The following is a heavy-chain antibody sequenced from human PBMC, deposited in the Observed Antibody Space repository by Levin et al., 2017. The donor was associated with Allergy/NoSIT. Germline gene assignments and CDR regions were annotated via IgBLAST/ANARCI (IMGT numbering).Heavy chain of an antibody. CDR1: GGSISTYY. D-gene: IGHD6-19*01. Sequence: SETLSLTCTASGGSISTYYWSWIRQPPGKGLEWIGYIYHSGSTYYNPSLKSRVTISAETSKNQFYLKLTSVTAADTAVYYCASGQWLVFGYFDYGMDVWGKGTTVTVS. CDR2: IYHSGST. CDR3: ASGQWLVFGYFDYGMDV. V-gene: IGHV4-59*01. J-gene: IGHJ6*04.